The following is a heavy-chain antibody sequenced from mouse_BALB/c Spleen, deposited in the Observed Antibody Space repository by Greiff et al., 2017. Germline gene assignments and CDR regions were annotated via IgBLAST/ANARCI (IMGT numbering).Heavy chain of an antibody. Sequence: DVKLVESGGGLVKPGGSLKLSCAASGFTFSSYAMSWVRQTPEKRLEWVASISSGGSTYYPDSVKGRFTISRDNARNILYLQMSSLRSEDTAMYYCARILLRLQAMDYWGQGTSVTVSS. V-gene: IGHV5-6-5*01. CDR3: ARILLRLQAMDY. D-gene: IGHD1-2*01. J-gene: IGHJ4*01. CDR1: GFTFSSYA. CDR2: ISSGGST.